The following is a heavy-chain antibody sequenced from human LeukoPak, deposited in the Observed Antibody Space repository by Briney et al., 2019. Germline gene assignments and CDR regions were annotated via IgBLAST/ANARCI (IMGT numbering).Heavy chain of an antibody. CDR1: GGSISSYY. J-gene: IGHJ5*01. CDR3: ALAPNSNWFDF. CDR2: IYYSGST. D-gene: IGHD2-8*01. V-gene: IGHV4-59*03. Sequence: SETLSLTCTVSGGSISSYYWSWIRQPPGKGLEWIGYIYYSGSTNYNPSLKSRGTISIDTSRKQFFLKLNSVTAADTAVYFCALAPNSNWFDFWGPGTLVTVSS.